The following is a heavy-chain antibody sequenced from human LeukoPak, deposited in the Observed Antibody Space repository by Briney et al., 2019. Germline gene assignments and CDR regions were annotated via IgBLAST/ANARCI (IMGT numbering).Heavy chain of an antibody. CDR1: GFTFSSYV. Sequence: GGSLRLSCAASGFTFSSYVMSWVRQAPGKGLEWISFIRTKAHGGTTEYAASVKGRFTISRDDSKSIAYLQMNSLKTEDTAVYYCTGHTIRYGYGYWGQGTLVTVSS. CDR2: IRTKAHGGTT. CDR3: TGHTIRYGYGY. V-gene: IGHV3-49*04. J-gene: IGHJ4*02. D-gene: IGHD5-18*01.